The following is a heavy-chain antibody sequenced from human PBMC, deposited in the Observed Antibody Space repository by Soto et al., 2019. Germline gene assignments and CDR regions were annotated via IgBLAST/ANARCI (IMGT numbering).Heavy chain of an antibody. D-gene: IGHD5-18*01. J-gene: IGHJ3*02. V-gene: IGHV3-33*01. CDR2: IWYDGSNK. CDR3: ARSNVDTAMVGPASDAFDI. Sequence: GGSLRLSCAASGFTFSSYGMHWVRQAPGKGLEWVAVIWYDGSNKYYADSVKGRFTISRDNSKNTLYLQMNSLRAEDTAVYYCARSNVDTAMVGPASDAFDIWGQGTMVTV. CDR1: GFTFSSYG.